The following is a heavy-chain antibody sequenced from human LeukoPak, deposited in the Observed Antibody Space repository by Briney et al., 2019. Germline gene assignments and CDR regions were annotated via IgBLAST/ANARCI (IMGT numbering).Heavy chain of an antibody. J-gene: IGHJ3*02. CDR3: ARVPRRDGYNFSGKLRVDAFDI. D-gene: IGHD5-24*01. Sequence: SETLSLTCTVSGGSISSGGYYWSWIRQHPGKGLEWIGYIYYSGSTYYNPSLKSRVTISVDTSKNQFSLKLSSVTAADTAVYYCARVPRRDGYNFSGKLRVDAFDIWGQGTMVTVSS. CDR1: GGSISSGGYY. V-gene: IGHV4-31*03. CDR2: IYYSGST.